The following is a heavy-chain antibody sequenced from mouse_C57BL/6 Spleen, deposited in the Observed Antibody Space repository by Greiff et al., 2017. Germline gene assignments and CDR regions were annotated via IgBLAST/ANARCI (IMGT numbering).Heavy chain of an antibody. J-gene: IGHJ1*03. Sequence: QVQLQQPGAELVRPGSLVKLSCKASGYTFTSYWMEWVKQRPGQGLEWIGNIYPADSETHYNQKFKDKATLTVDKSSSTAYMQLSSLTSEDSAVYYCARGHCGSSYGYFDVWGTGTTVTGSS. D-gene: IGHD1-1*01. CDR3: ARGHCGSSYGYFDV. CDR1: GYTFTSYW. V-gene: IGHV1-61*01. CDR2: IYPADSET.